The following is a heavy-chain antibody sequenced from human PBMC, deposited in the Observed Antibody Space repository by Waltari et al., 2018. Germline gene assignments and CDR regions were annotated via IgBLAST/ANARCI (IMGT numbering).Heavy chain of an antibody. CDR3: ASYCTGGVCRDY. CDR2: IYTSGGT. Sequence: QVQLQESGPGLVKPSQTLSLTCTVSGGSISSGSYYWSWIRQPAGKGLEWIGYIYTSGGTNYNPSLKSRVTISVDTSKNQFSLKLSSVTAADTAVYYCASYCTGGVCRDYWGQGTLVTVSS. D-gene: IGHD2-8*02. CDR1: GGSISSGSYY. J-gene: IGHJ4*02. V-gene: IGHV4-61*09.